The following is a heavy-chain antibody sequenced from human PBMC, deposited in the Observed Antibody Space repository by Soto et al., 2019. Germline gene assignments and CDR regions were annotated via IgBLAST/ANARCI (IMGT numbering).Heavy chain of an antibody. CDR2: ISYDGINK. CDR1: GFTFSSYC. Sequence: GGSLRLSCAASGFTFSSYCIHWVRQAPCKGLEWVAVISYDGINKYYADSVKGRFTISRDNSKNTLYLQMNSLRAEDTAVYYCAKRLHPNYYDSSGYYEYFGQGTLVPFCS. D-gene: IGHD3-22*01. J-gene: IGHJ4*02. CDR3: AKRLHPNYYDSSGYYEY. V-gene: IGHV3-30*18.